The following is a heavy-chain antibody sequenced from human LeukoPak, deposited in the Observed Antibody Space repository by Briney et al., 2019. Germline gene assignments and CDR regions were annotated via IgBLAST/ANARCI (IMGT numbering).Heavy chain of an antibody. CDR3: AKVTVGDYDPHYFDY. D-gene: IGHD4-17*01. CDR1: GFTFSSYA. J-gene: IGHJ4*02. V-gene: IGHV3-23*01. Sequence: PGGSLRLSCAASGFTFSSYAMSWVRQAPGKGLEWVSAISGSGGSTYYADFVKGRFTISRDNSKNTLYLQMNSLRAEDTAVYYCAKVTVGDYDPHYFDYWGQGTLVTVSS. CDR2: ISGSGGST.